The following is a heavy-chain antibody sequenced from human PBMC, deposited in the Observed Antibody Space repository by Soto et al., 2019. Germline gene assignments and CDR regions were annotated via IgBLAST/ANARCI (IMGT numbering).Heavy chain of an antibody. CDR3: AGEWDPEEYYYYYYGMDV. CDR1: GGSFSGYY. Sequence: QVQLQQWGAGLLKPSETLSLTCAVYGGSFSGYYWSWIRQPPGKGLEWIGEINHSGSTNYNPSLKSRVTISVDTSKNQFSLKLSSVTAADTAVYYCAGEWDPEEYYYYYYGMDVWGQGTTVTVSS. J-gene: IGHJ6*02. CDR2: INHSGST. D-gene: IGHD1-26*01. V-gene: IGHV4-34*01.